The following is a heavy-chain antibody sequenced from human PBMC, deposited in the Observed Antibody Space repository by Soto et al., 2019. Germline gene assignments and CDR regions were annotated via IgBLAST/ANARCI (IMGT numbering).Heavy chain of an antibody. D-gene: IGHD2-15*01. J-gene: IGHJ5*02. V-gene: IGHV1-46*01. CDR3: ATTGSFSYGFDP. CDR2: INPSGGST. CDR1: GYTFTSYY. Sequence: GASVKVSCKASGYTFTSYYMHWVRQAPGQGLEWMGIINPSGGSTSYAQKFQGRVTMTRDTSKNQFSLKLSSVTAADTAVYYCATTGSFSYGFDPWGQGTLVTAPQ.